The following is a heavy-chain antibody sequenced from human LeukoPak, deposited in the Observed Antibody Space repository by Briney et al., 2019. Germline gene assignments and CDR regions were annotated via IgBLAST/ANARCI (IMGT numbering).Heavy chain of an antibody. D-gene: IGHD1-1*01. CDR1: GYTFTGYD. CDR3: AREVPERSHDAFDI. CDR2: INPNSGGT. J-gene: IGHJ3*02. V-gene: IGHV1-2*02. Sequence: GASVKVSCKASGYTFTGYDMNWVRQAPGQGLEWMGWINPNSGGTNYAQKFQGRVTMTRDTSISTAYMELSRLRSDDTAVYYCAREVPERSHDAFDIWGQGTMVTVSS.